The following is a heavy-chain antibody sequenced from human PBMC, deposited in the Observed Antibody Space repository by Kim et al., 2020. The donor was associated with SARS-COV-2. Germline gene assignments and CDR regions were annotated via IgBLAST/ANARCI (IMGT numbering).Heavy chain of an antibody. CDR3: AREISKSPRTGMDV. J-gene: IGHJ6*02. CDR2: INPNSGGT. CDR1: GYTFTGYY. V-gene: IGHV1-2*06. Sequence: ASVKVSCKASGYTFTGYYMHWVRQAPGQGLAWMGRINPNSGGTNYAQKFQGRVTMTRDTSISTAYMELSRLRSDDTAVYYCAREISKSPRTGMDVWGQGTTVTVSS.